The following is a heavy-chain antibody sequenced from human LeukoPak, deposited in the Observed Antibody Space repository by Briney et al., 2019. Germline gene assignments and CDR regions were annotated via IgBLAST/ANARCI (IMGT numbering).Heavy chain of an antibody. CDR1: GYTFTTSW. J-gene: IGHJ4*02. CDR3: ARRHSSSSDY. CDR2: IYPADSDT. Sequence: GESLKISCKGSGYTFTTSWIGWVRQMPGKGLEWMGIIYPADSDTRYSPSFQGQVTISADKSISTAYLQWSSLKALDAAMYYCARRHSSSSDYWGQGTLVTVSS. V-gene: IGHV5-51*01. D-gene: IGHD6-6*01.